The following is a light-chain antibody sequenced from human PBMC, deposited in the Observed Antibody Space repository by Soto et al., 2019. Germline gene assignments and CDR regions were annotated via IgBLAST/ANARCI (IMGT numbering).Light chain of an antibody. V-gene: IGKV3-20*01. CDR2: GAS. CDR1: QSVSSSY. CDR3: QHYGSSWT. Sequence: EMRLKQSPGTLSLSPGERATLSCRASQSVSSSYLAWYQQKPGQAPRLLIYGASSRATGIPDRFSGSGSGTDFTLTISRLEPEDFAVYYCQHYGSSWTFGQGTKVDIK. J-gene: IGKJ1*01.